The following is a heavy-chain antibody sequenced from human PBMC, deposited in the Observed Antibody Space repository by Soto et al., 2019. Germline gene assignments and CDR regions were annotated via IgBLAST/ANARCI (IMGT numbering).Heavy chain of an antibody. CDR3: AKEFYEIYYFDY. CDR1: GFTFSSYA. Sequence: GESLKISCAASGFTFSSYAMSWVRQAPGKGLEWVSAISGSGGSTYYADSVKGRFTISRDNSKNTLYLQMNSLRAEDTAVYYCAKEFYEIYYFDYWGQGTLVTVSS. D-gene: IGHD5-12*01. V-gene: IGHV3-23*01. J-gene: IGHJ4*02. CDR2: ISGSGGST.